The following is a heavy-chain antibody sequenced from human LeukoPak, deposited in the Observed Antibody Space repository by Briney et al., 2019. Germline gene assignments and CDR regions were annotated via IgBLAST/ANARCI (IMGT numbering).Heavy chain of an antibody. CDR1: GGSISSYY. CDR3: ARVRKGSYYYDTSGYLY. Sequence: SETLSLTCTVSGGSISSYYWSWIRQPPGKGLEWIGYIYDSGSTNYNPSLKSRVTISVDTSKNQFSLKLSSVTAADTAVYYCARVRKGSYYYDTSGYLYWGQGTLVTVSS. CDR2: IYDSGST. J-gene: IGHJ4*02. D-gene: IGHD3-22*01. V-gene: IGHV4-59*12.